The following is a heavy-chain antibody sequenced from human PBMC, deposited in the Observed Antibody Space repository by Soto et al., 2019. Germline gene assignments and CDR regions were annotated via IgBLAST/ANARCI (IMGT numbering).Heavy chain of an antibody. Sequence: GESLKISCKGSGYSFSSWWIAWVRQMPGKGLEYMGIIYPSDPQTRYSPSFQGQVTISADTSISTAYLQWSSLKASDTAIYYCARHGFYGDYSSNYFDPWGQGTLVTVSS. J-gene: IGHJ5*02. V-gene: IGHV5-51*01. D-gene: IGHD4-17*01. CDR3: ARHGFYGDYSSNYFDP. CDR1: GYSFSSWW. CDR2: IYPSDPQT.